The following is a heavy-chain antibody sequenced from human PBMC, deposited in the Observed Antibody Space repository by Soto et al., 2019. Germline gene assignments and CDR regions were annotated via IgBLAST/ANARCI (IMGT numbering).Heavy chain of an antibody. CDR3: ARPPTASLDAFEI. J-gene: IGHJ3*02. CDR1: GGSISAAGDS. Sequence: PSETLSLTCAVSGGSISAAGDSWSWIRQPPGGGLEWIGYIYHSGTTLYNPSLKTRLTMSLDRSNNQFSLTLNSVTAADTSVYYCARPPTASLDAFEIWGQGTMVTVSS. CDR2: IYHSGTT. V-gene: IGHV4-30-2*01.